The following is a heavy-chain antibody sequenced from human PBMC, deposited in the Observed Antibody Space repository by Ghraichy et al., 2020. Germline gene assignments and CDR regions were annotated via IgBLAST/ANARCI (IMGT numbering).Heavy chain of an antibody. CDR3: AKDISGNCIAARPCYFDY. V-gene: IGHV3-23*01. CDR2: ISGSGGST. D-gene: IGHD6-6*01. CDR1: GFTFSSYA. J-gene: IGHJ4*02. Sequence: GGSLRLSCAASGFTFSSYAMSWVRQAPGKGLEWVSAISGSGGSTYYADSVKGRFTISRDNSKNTLYLQMNSLRAEDTAVYYCAKDISGNCIAARPCYFDYWGQGTLVTVSS.